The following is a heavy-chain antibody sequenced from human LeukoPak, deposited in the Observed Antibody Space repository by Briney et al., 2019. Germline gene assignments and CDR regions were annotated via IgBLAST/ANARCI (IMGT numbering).Heavy chain of an antibody. J-gene: IGHJ4*02. CDR1: GYSISSGYY. Sequence: SETLSLTCTVSGYSISSGYYWGWIRQPPGKGLEWIGSIYHSGSTYYNPSLKSRVTISVDTSKNQSSLKLSSVTAADTAVYYCARGVGYDFWSGYCLDYWGQGTLVTVSS. D-gene: IGHD3-3*01. V-gene: IGHV4-38-2*02. CDR2: IYHSGST. CDR3: ARGVGYDFWSGYCLDY.